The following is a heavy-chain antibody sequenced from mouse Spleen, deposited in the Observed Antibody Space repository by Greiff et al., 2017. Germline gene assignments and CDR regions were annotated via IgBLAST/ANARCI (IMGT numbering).Heavy chain of an antibody. CDR1: GYSITSGYY. CDR2: ISYDGSN. J-gene: IGHJ2*01. Sequence: ESGPGLVKPSQSLSLTCSVTGYSITSGYYWNWIRQFPGNKLEWMGYISYDGSNNYNPSLKNRISITRDTSKNQFFLKLNSVTTEDTATYYCARGLTPYYFDYWGQGTTLTGSS. V-gene: IGHV3-6*01. CDR3: ARGLTPYYFDY.